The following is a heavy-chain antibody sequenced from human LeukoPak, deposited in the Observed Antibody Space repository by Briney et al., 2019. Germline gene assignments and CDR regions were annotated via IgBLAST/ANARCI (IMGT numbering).Heavy chain of an antibody. CDR3: ARAGVISMGDY. J-gene: IGHJ4*02. V-gene: IGHV3-66*01. Sequence: GGSLRLSCAVSGFTVSSNFMSWVRQAPGKGLEWVSVIYSGGNTYYADSVKGRFTISRDNLKNTLYLQMNSLRAEDTAVYYCARAGVISMGDYWGQGTLVTVSS. CDR2: IYSGGNT. D-gene: IGHD3-10*01. CDR1: GFTVSSNF.